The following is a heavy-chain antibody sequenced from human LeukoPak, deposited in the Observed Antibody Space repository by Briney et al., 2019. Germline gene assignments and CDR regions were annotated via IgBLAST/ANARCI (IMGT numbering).Heavy chain of an antibody. Sequence: GGSLRLSCAASGFTFSSYAMSWVRQAPGKGLEWVSAISGSGGSTYYADSVKGRFTISRDNSKNTLYLQMNSLRAEDTAVYYCAKQLRITIFGVVTHMPDAFDIWGQGTMVTVSS. CDR3: AKQLRITIFGVVTHMPDAFDI. CDR2: ISGSGGST. CDR1: GFTFSSYA. D-gene: IGHD3-3*01. J-gene: IGHJ3*02. V-gene: IGHV3-23*01.